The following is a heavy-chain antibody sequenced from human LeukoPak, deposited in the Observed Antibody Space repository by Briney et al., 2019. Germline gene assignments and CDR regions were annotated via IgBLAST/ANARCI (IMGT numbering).Heavy chain of an antibody. V-gene: IGHV4-59*12. CDR3: ARRAWWDGSKTFSDWFGP. CDR2: IVYTGRT. Sequence: SETLSLTCTVSVGSIGSSYWSWVRQSPEKGLAWTGNIVYTGRTNYNPSIKSRVTISIDTSKTQSSLRLNCVPAADTAVYYCARRAWWDGSKTFSDWFGPWGQGTRVTVSS. D-gene: IGHD3-10*01. CDR1: VGSIGSSY. J-gene: IGHJ5*02.